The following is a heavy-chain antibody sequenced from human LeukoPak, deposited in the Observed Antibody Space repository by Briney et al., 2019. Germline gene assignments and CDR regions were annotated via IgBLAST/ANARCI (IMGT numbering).Heavy chain of an antibody. CDR1: GGSISSYY. D-gene: IGHD3-10*01. J-gene: IGHJ4*02. CDR3: ARSELLWFGGVNSGFDY. Sequence: SETLSLTCIVSGGSISSYYWSWIRQPPGEELEWIGYINHSGSTNHNPSLKSRVTISVDTSKNQFSLKLSSVTAADTAVYYFARSELLWFGGVNSGFDYWGQGTLVTVSS. V-gene: IGHV4-59*08. CDR2: INHSGST.